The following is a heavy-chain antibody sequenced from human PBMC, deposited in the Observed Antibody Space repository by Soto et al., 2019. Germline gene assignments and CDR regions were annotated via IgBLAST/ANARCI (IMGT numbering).Heavy chain of an antibody. J-gene: IGHJ4*02. CDR2: IYYSGST. CDR3: ARSDHYYYDSSGYWDY. D-gene: IGHD3-22*01. V-gene: IGHV4-59*08. Sequence: SETLSLTCTVSGGSISSYYWSWIRQPPGKGLEWIGYIYYSGSTNYNPSLKSRLTISVDTSKNQFSLKLSSVTAADTAVYYCARSDHYYYDSSGYWDYWCQGTLVTVSS. CDR1: GGSISSYY.